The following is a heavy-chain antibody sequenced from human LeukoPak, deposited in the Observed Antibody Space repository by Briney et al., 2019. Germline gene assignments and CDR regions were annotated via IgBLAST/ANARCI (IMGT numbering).Heavy chain of an antibody. V-gene: IGHV1-18*01. D-gene: IGHD3-9*01. CDR2: ISAYNGNT. J-gene: IGHJ5*02. CDR3: ARDHKLDYDILTGYYKNWFDP. Sequence: GASVKVSCKASGYTFTSYGISWVRQAPGQGLEWMGWISAYNGNTNYAQKLQGRVTMTTDTSTSAAYMEPRSLRSGDTAVYYCARDHKLDYDILTGYYKNWFDPWGQGTLVTVSS. CDR1: GYTFTSYG.